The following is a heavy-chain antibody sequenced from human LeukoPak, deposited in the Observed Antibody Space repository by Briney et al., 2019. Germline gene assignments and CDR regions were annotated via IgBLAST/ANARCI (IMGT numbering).Heavy chain of an antibody. Sequence: GGSLRPSCAASGFTVSSNYMSWVRQAPGKGLEWVLVIYSGGSTYYADSVKGRFTISRDDSKNTLYLQMNRLRADDTAIYYCARDRLWFGDLIDYFDYWGQGALVTVSS. CDR1: GFTVSSNY. CDR2: IYSGGST. D-gene: IGHD3-10*01. CDR3: ARDRLWFGDLIDYFDY. J-gene: IGHJ4*02. V-gene: IGHV3-53*05.